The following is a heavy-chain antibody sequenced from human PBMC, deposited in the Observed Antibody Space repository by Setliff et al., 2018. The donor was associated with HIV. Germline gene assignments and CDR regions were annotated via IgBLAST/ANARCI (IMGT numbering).Heavy chain of an antibody. V-gene: IGHV1-69*10. CDR3: ASGGGQEALRATAQLPHS. CDR1: GVTFNNFR. Sequence: SVKVSCKASGVTFNNFRINWIRQAPGQGLEWVGGVIPALGIPNYAQKLQGRVTITAAKYTDTAYMELNNLRFEDTAIYYCASGGGQEALRATAQLPHSWGQGTLVTVSS. CDR2: VIPALGIP. J-gene: IGHJ4*02. D-gene: IGHD1-26*01.